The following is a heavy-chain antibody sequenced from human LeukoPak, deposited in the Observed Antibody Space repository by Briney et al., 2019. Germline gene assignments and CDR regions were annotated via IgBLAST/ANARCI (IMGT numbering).Heavy chain of an antibody. CDR3: AFSSSWYKASDYYYMDV. D-gene: IGHD6-13*01. Sequence: KSSETLSLTCTVSGGSISSSSYYWGWIRQPPGKGLEWIGSIYYSGSTYYNPSLKSRVTTSVDTSKNQFSLKLSSVTAADTAVYYCAFSSSWYKASDYYYMDVWGKGTTVTVSS. J-gene: IGHJ6*03. V-gene: IGHV4-39*01. CDR1: GGSISSSSYY. CDR2: IYYSGST.